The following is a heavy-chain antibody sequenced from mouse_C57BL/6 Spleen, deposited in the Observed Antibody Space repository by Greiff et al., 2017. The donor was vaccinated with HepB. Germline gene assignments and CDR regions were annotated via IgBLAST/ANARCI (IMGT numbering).Heavy chain of an antibody. D-gene: IGHD2-1*01. CDR3: ASYRGNVFDY. V-gene: IGHV1-50*01. Sequence: QVQLQQPGAELVKPGASVKLSCKASGYTFTSYWMQWVKQRPGEGLEWIGEIDPSDSYTNYNQKFKGKATLTVDTSSSTAYMQLSSLTSEDSAVYYCASYRGNVFDYWGQGTTLTVSS. J-gene: IGHJ2*01. CDR2: IDPSDSYT. CDR1: GYTFTSYW.